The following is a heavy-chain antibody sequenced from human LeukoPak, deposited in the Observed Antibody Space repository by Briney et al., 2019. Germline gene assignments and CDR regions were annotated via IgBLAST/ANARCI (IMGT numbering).Heavy chain of an antibody. D-gene: IGHD2-15*01. CDR3: AKGGYSRYPQDSYYGMDV. Sequence: GGSLRLSCAAYGFTFSSYGMSWVRQAQGKGREGGSGISGSCGSTYYADSVKGRFTISRDNSKNTLYLQMNCLRAEDTAVYYCAKGGYSRYPQDSYYGMDVWGQGPTVPVSS. CDR1: GFTFSSYG. V-gene: IGHV3-23*01. CDR2: ISGSCGST. J-gene: IGHJ6*02.